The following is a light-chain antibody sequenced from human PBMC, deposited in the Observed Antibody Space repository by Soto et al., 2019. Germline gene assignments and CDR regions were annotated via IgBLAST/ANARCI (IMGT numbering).Light chain of an antibody. V-gene: IGKV1-5*03. CDR1: QSIRNY. Sequence: DIQMTQSPSTLSASVGDRVTITCRASQSIRNYLAWYQQKPGKAPKLLIYKASSLDSGVPSRFSGSGSGTEFTLTISSLQPDDFATYYCQHYNSYSEAFGQGTKVDIK. J-gene: IGKJ1*01. CDR3: QHYNSYSEA. CDR2: KAS.